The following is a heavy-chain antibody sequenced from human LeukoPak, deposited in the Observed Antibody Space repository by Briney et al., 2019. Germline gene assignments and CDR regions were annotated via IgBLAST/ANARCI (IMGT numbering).Heavy chain of an antibody. CDR2: ISYDGSNK. Sequence: SCKASGYTFTSYAMHWVRQAPGKGLEWVAVISYDGSNKYYADSVKGRFTISRDNSKNTLYLQMNSLRAEDTAVYYCARDYGSGSSPDYWGQGTLVTVSS. CDR1: GYTFTSYA. D-gene: IGHD3-10*01. CDR3: ARDYGSGSSPDY. J-gene: IGHJ4*02. V-gene: IGHV3-30-3*01.